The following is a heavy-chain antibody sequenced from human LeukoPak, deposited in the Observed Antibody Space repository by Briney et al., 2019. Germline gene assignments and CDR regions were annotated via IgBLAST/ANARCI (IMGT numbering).Heavy chain of an antibody. CDR1: GGSISSGSYY. D-gene: IGHD3-22*01. J-gene: IGHJ5*02. CDR3: ARDQSYYDRNWFDP. V-gene: IGHV4-61*02. Sequence: PSQTLSLTCTVSGGSISSGSYYWSWIRQPAGKGLEWIGRIYTSGSTNYNPSLKSRVTISVDTSKNQFSLKLSSVTAADTAVYYCARDQSYYDRNWFDPWGQGTLVTVSS. CDR2: IYTSGST.